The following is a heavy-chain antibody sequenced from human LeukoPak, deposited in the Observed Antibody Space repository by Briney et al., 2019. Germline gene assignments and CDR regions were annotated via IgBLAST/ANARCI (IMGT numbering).Heavy chain of an antibody. Sequence: GRSLRLSYAASGFTFDDYAMHWVRQAPGKGLEWVSGISWNSGNIGYADSVKGRFTISRDNAKNSLYLQMNSLRAEDTALYYCAKGLTGYSGGPAFWGQGTLVTVSS. CDR3: AKGLTGYSGGPAF. D-gene: IGHD6-19*01. J-gene: IGHJ4*02. CDR2: ISWNSGNI. CDR1: GFTFDDYA. V-gene: IGHV3-9*01.